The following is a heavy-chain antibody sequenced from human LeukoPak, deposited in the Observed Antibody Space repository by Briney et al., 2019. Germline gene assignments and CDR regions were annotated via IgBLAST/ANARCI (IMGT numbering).Heavy chain of an antibody. CDR2: VYYSGNT. V-gene: IGHV4-39*01. CDR3: ASTSGYSYGYLDY. Sequence: PSETLSLTCTVSGGSISSGNYYWGWIRQPPGKGLEWIGSVYYSGNTYYNPSLKSRVTISVDTSKNQFFLILSSVTAADTAMYYCASTSGYSYGYLDYWGQGTLVTVSS. D-gene: IGHD5-18*01. J-gene: IGHJ4*02. CDR1: GGSISSGNYY.